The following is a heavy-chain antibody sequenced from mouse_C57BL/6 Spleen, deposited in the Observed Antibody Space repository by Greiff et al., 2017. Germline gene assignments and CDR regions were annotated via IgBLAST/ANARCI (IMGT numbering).Heavy chain of an antibody. V-gene: IGHV1-55*01. CDR3: ARKQLGPYYFDY. Sequence: QVQLQQPGAELVKPGASVKMSCKASGYTFTSYWITWVKQRPGQGLEWIGDIYPGSGSTNYNEKFKSKATLTVDTSSSPAYMQLSSLTSEDSAVYYCARKQLGPYYFDYWGQGTTLTVSS. D-gene: IGHD4-1*02. CDR2: IYPGSGST. CDR1: GYTFTSYW. J-gene: IGHJ2*01.